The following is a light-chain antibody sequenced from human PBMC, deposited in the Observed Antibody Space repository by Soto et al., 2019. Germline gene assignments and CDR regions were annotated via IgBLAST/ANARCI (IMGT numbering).Light chain of an antibody. Sequence: QSVLTQPPSASGTPGQTVTISCSGSSSNIGSNTVNWHQQLPGTAPKLLIYSNNQRPSGVPDRFSGSKSGTSASLAISGLQSEDEADYYCAAWDDSLNGRYVFGTGTKVTVL. CDR3: AAWDDSLNGRYV. J-gene: IGLJ1*01. CDR1: SSNIGSNT. CDR2: SNN. V-gene: IGLV1-44*01.